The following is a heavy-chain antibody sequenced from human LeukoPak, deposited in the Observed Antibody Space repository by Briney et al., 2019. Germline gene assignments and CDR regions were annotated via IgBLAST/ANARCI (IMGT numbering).Heavy chain of an antibody. Sequence: ASVKVSCKASGYTFTSYGISWVRQAPGQGLEWMGWISAYNGNTNYAQRFQGRVTMTRDTSISTAYMELSRLTSDDTAVYYCARVGVKWDLLPNYYWGQGTLVTVSS. V-gene: IGHV1-18*04. J-gene: IGHJ4*02. D-gene: IGHD1-26*01. CDR3: ARVGVKWDLLPNYY. CDR1: GYTFTSYG. CDR2: ISAYNGNT.